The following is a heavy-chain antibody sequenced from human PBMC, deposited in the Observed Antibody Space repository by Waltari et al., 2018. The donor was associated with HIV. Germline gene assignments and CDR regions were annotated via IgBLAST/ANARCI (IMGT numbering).Heavy chain of an antibody. CDR2: MNPNIGNT. Sequence: QVQLVQSGAEVKKPGASVKVSCKASGYTFTSYDIHWVRQATGQGLEWMGLMNPNIGNTGYAQNFQSRVTMTTNTSISTAYMELSSLRSEDTAVYYCARGVSVYYGSGSYRYGGQGTLVTVSS. CDR3: ARGVSVYYGSGSYRY. V-gene: IGHV1-8*01. J-gene: IGHJ4*02. D-gene: IGHD3-10*01. CDR1: GYTFTSYD.